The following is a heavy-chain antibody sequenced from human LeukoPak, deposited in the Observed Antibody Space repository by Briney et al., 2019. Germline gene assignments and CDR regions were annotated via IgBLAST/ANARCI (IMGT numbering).Heavy chain of an antibody. V-gene: IGHV4-34*01. J-gene: IGHJ4*02. Sequence: SETLSLTCAVYGGSFSGYYWSWIRQPPGKGLEWIGEINHSGSTNYNPSLKSRVTISVDTSKNQFSLKLSSVTAADTAVYYCASSYYYDSSGYTIDYWGQGTLVTVSS. D-gene: IGHD3-22*01. CDR3: ASSYYYDSSGYTIDY. CDR1: GGSFSGYY. CDR2: INHSGST.